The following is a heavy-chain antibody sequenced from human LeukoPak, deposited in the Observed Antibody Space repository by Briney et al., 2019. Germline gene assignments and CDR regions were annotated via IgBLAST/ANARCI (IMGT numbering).Heavy chain of an antibody. J-gene: IGHJ4*02. V-gene: IGHV3-48*03. CDR2: ISSSGGTI. CDR1: GFSFSHYE. Sequence: PGGSRRLSCAASGFSFSHYEMNWVRQAPGKGLEWVSYISSSGGTIYYADSVKGRFTISRDNAKTSLYLQMNSLRAEDTAVYYCAIAFSNPFDYWGQGTLVTVSS. CDR3: AIAFSNPFDY. D-gene: IGHD4-11*01.